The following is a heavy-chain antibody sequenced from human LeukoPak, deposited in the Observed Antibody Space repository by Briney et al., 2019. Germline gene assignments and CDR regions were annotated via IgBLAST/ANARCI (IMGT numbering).Heavy chain of an antibody. CDR2: ISASAGNI. CDR3: AKRPAAVRGVIPYVDY. D-gene: IGHD3-10*02. CDR1: GFMFRSSS. J-gene: IGHJ4*02. Sequence: GGSLRLSCAASGFMFRSSSISWVRQVPGKGLEWVSTISASAGNIYYADSVKGRFTISRDNSKNTLFLQMNSLRAEDTAIYYCAKRPAAVRGVIPYVDYWGQGTLVTVSS. V-gene: IGHV3-23*01.